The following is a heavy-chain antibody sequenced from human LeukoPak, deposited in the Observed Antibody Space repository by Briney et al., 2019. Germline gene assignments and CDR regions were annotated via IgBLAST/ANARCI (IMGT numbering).Heavy chain of an antibody. V-gene: IGHV1-8*01. CDR3: ARAPERPALKRRIYYYYYMDV. J-gene: IGHJ6*03. Sequence: ASVKVSCKASGYTFTSYDINWVRQATGQGLEWMGWMNPNSGNTGYAQKFQGRVTMTRNTSISTAYMELSSLRSEDTAVYYCARAPERPALKRRIYYYYYMDVWGKGTTVTVSS. CDR2: MNPNSGNT. D-gene: IGHD1-14*01. CDR1: GYTFTSYD.